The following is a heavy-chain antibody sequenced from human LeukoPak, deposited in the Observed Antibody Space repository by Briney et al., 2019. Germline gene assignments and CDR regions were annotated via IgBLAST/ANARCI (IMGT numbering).Heavy chain of an antibody. V-gene: IGHV4-4*07. Sequence: SETLSLTCTVSGGSISSYYWSWIRQPAGKGLEWIGRIYTSGSTNYNPSLKSRVTMSVDTSKNQFSLKLSSVTAADTAVYYCARAPYSSSWRDFDYWGQGTLVTVSS. CDR3: ARAPYSSSWRDFDY. D-gene: IGHD6-13*01. J-gene: IGHJ4*02. CDR1: GGSISSYY. CDR2: IYTSGST.